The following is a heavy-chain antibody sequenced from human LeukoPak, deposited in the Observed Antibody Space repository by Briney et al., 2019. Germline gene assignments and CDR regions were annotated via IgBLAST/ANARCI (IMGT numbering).Heavy chain of an antibody. CDR2: ISAYNGNT. Sequence: XXKAXGYTFTSYGIXWVRQAPGQGIEWMGWISAYNGNTNYAQKLQGRVTMTTDTSTSTAYMELTSLRSDDTAVYYCASSTVTTTGLDYWGQGTLVTVSS. D-gene: IGHD4-11*01. CDR1: GYTFTSYG. J-gene: IGHJ4*02. V-gene: IGHV1-18*01. CDR3: ASSTVTTTGLDY.